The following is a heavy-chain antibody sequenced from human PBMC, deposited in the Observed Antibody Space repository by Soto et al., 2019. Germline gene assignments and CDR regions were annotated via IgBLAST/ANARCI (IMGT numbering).Heavy chain of an antibody. Sequence: GESLKISCKAIGYTFTNYWIGWVRQTPGKGLEWMGIIFPGDSDTRYNPSFEGQVTVSADESISTAYLQWNTLKASDTAMYYCVRPNFGALTHFDFWGQGTLVTAPQ. CDR1: GYTFTNYW. V-gene: IGHV5-51*01. CDR2: IFPGDSDT. J-gene: IGHJ4*02. D-gene: IGHD3-16*01. CDR3: VRPNFGALTHFDF.